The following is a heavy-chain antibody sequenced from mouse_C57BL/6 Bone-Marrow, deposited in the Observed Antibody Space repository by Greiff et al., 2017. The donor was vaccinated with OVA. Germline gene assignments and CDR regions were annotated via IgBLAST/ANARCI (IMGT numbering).Heavy chain of an antibody. J-gene: IGHJ2*01. CDR1: GYAFSSSW. CDR2: IYPGDGDT. CDR3: ARYDYDGYYFDY. V-gene: IGHV1-82*01. Sequence: LQESGPELVKPGASVKISCKASGYAFSSSWMNWVKQRPGKGLEWIGRIYPGDGDTNYNGKFKGKATLTADKSSSTAYMQLSSLTSEDSAVYFCARYDYDGYYFDYWGQGTTLTVSS. D-gene: IGHD2-4*01.